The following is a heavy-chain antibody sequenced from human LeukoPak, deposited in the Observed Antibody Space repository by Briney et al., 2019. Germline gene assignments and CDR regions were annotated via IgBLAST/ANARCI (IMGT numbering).Heavy chain of an antibody. CDR3: AELGITMIGGV. J-gene: IGHJ6*04. Sequence: GGSLRLSCAASGFTFSSYSMNWVRQAPGKGLEWVSSISSSSSYIYYADLVKGRFTISRDNAKNSLYLQMNSLRAEDTAVYYCAELGITMIGGVWGKGTTVTISS. D-gene: IGHD3-10*02. CDR1: GFTFSSYS. CDR2: ISSSSSYI. V-gene: IGHV3-21*01.